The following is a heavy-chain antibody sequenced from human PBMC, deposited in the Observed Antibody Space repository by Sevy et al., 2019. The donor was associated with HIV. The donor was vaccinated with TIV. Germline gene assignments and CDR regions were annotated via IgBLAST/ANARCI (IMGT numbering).Heavy chain of an antibody. CDR1: GGSISSYY. D-gene: IGHD3-22*01. J-gene: IGHJ4*02. CDR2: IYISGST. V-gene: IGHV4-4*07. CDR3: ASLSSPYDSSGSYYFDY. Sequence: SETLSLTCTVSGGSISSYYWSWIRQPAGKGLEWIGRIYISGSTNYNPSLKSRVTMSVDTSKNQFSLKLSSVTAADTAVYFCASLSSPYDSSGSYYFDYWGQGTLVTVSS.